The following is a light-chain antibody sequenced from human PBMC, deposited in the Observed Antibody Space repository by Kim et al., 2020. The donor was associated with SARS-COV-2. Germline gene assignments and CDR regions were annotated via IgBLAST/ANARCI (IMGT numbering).Light chain of an antibody. J-gene: IGKJ4*01. V-gene: IGKV1-12*02. CDR1: QGLGGG. Sequence: GSGGDGSPMTCRASQGLGGGLDWVQQRPGEGRKCLIYDTFRLQSGGPSRFSGSGSATEFSLTINSLQPEDFATYYCQQYKAFPFTFGGGTKVDIK. CDR2: DTF. CDR3: QQYKAFPFT.